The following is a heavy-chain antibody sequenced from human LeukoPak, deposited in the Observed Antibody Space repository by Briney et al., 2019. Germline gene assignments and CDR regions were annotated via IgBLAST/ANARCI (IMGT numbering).Heavy chain of an antibody. CDR3: TRTWWTEACSSSSCFTPDFDY. D-gene: IGHD2-2*02. CDR2: INSNSGAT. Sequence: GASVKVSCRTSGYTFINYQIHWVRQAPDQGLEWMGRINSNSGATVFAQKLQGRVTMTRDTSINTVYMELSSLEFDDTAVYYCTRTWWTEACSSSSCFTPDFDYWGQGTPVTVSS. CDR1: GYTFINYQ. V-gene: IGHV1-2*06. J-gene: IGHJ4*02.